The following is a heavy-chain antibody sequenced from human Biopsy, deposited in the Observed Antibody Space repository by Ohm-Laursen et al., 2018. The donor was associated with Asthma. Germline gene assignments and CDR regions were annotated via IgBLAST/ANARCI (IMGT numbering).Heavy chain of an antibody. D-gene: IGHD3-22*01. CDR2: MYHSGSP. Sequence: PPGTLSLTCTVSGGSITSSSYYWGWIRQPPGKGMEWIGSMYHSGSPYYHPSLKSRATISVDTSKNQLSLKMSSVTAADTAVYFCVRHQYSSSWSNFDYWGQGALVTVSS. CDR3: VRHQYSSSWSNFDY. CDR1: GGSITSSSYY. V-gene: IGHV4-39*01. J-gene: IGHJ4*02.